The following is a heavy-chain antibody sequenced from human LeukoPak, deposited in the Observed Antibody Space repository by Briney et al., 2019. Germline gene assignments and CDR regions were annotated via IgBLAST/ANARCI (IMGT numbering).Heavy chain of an antibody. Sequence: GGSLRLSCAASGFTFSSYAMSWVRQAPGKGLEGVSAISGSGGSTYYADSVKGRFTISRDNSKNTLYLQMNSLRAEDTAVYYCAKSRITMVRGVIIQSYYYYYCGMDVWGQGTTVTVSS. D-gene: IGHD3-10*01. CDR3: AKSRITMVRGVIIQSYYYYYCGMDV. CDR1: GFTFSSYA. J-gene: IGHJ6*02. CDR2: ISGSGGST. V-gene: IGHV3-23*01.